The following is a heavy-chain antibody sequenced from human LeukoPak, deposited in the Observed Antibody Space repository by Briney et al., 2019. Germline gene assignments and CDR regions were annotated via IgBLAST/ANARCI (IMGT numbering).Heavy chain of an antibody. Sequence: GGSLRLSCAASGFTVGSNYMSWVRQAPGRGLEWVSVMYSSGTTHYADSVKGRFTISRDNSKNMLYLQMNSLRAEDTAVYYCAKDRVAKYGSSWFDAFDIWGQGTMVTVSS. CDR2: MYSSGTT. J-gene: IGHJ3*02. CDR3: AKDRVAKYGSSWFDAFDI. V-gene: IGHV3-66*01. D-gene: IGHD6-13*01. CDR1: GFTVGSNY.